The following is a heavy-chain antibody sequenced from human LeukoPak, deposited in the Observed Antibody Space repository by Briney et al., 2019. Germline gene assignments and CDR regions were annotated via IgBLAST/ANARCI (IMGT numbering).Heavy chain of an antibody. D-gene: IGHD2-15*01. CDR3: ARGFCSGGSCYSYDY. CDR1: GYMFTGYY. V-gene: IGHV1-46*01. Sequence: ASVKVSCKASGYMFTGYYMHWVRQAPGQGLEWMGVIDPSGGSTNYARKFQGRVTMTSDTSTSTVYMELSSLRSEDTAVYYCARGFCSGGSCYSYDYWGQGTLVTVSS. CDR2: IDPSGGST. J-gene: IGHJ4*02.